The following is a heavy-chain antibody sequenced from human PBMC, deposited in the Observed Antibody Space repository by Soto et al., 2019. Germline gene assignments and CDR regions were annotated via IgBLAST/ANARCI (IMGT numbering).Heavy chain of an antibody. D-gene: IGHD1-20*01. CDR1: GYRFNLYY. V-gene: IGHV1-2*02. Sequence: QVHLVQSGAEVRKPGASVKVSCRASGYRFNLYYMHWVRQAPGDGLEWMGWIDPNIGVTHYAQRFQGRVTMTRDTSISTVYMELSSRTSDDTAIYYCARGATWYEHWGQGTLVSV. CDR3: ARGATWYEH. J-gene: IGHJ4*02. CDR2: IDPNIGVT.